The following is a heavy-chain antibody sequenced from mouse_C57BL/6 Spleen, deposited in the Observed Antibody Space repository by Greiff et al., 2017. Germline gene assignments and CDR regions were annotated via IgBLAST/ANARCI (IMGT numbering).Heavy chain of an antibody. V-gene: IGHV1-76*01. CDR1: GYTFTDSS. J-gene: IGHJ2*01. CDR2: IYPGSGNT. D-gene: IGHD1-1*01. CDR3: AGDYGSSYGAVDY. Sequence: QVQLMASGAELVRPGASVKLSCKASGYTFTDSSINWVKQRPGQGLEWIARIYPGSGNTYYNEKFKGKATLTAEKSSSTAYMQLSSLTSEDSAVYLCAGDYGSSYGAVDYWGQGTTLTVSS.